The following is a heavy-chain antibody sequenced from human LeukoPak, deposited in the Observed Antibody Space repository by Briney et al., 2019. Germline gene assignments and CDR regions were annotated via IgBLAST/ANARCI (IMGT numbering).Heavy chain of an antibody. V-gene: IGHV4-4*09. Sequence: SETLSLTCTVSGGSISSYYWSWIRQPPGKGLEWIGYIYTSGSTNYSPSLKSRVTISVDTSKNQFSLKLSSVTAADTAVYYCARVRYDFWSGYPFVDPWGQGTLVTVSS. CDR2: IYTSGST. D-gene: IGHD3-3*01. CDR1: GGSISSYY. CDR3: ARVRYDFWSGYPFVDP. J-gene: IGHJ5*02.